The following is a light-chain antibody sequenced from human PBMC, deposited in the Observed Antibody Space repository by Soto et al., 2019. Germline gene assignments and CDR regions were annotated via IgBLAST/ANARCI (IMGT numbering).Light chain of an antibody. CDR1: QSVTSSF. V-gene: IGKV3-20*01. CDR3: QQYAKLPIT. CDR2: GAS. Sequence: EIVMTQSPATLSVSPVERATLSCRASQSVTSSFLAWYQQKPGQAPRLVIYGASIRPAGIPDRFSGSGSGTDFTLTINRLEPEDFAVYYCQQYAKLPITFGLGTRLEIK. J-gene: IGKJ5*01.